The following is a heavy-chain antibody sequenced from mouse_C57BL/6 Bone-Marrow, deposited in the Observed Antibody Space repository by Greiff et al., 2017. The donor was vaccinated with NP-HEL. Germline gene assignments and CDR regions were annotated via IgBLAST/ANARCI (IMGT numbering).Heavy chain of an antibody. CDR3: ARLKGYYRYFDV. Sequence: EVQLQQSGPALVKPGASVKISCKASGYSFTGYYMTWVKQSPEKSLEWIGEINPSTGGTTYNQKFKAKATLTVDKSSSTAYMQLKSLTSEDSAVYYCARLKGYYRYFDVWGTGTTVTVSS. CDR1: GYSFTGYY. D-gene: IGHD2-12*01. CDR2: INPSTGGT. V-gene: IGHV1-42*01. J-gene: IGHJ1*03.